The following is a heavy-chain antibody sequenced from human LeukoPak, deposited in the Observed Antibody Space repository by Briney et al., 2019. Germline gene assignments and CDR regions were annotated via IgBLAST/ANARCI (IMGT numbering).Heavy chain of an antibody. CDR2: VYYTGST. D-gene: IGHD3-10*01. V-gene: IGHV4-59*12. J-gene: IGHJ6*03. CDR3: ARDRRDMVRGINIVRQYHYYYYMDV. Sequence: KASETLSLTCTVSGGSISSYYWSWVRQPPGKGLEWIGFVYYTGSTNYSPSLKSRVTISVDTSKNHFSLKLNSVTAADTAVYYCARDRRDMVRGINIVRQYHYYYYMDVWGKGTTVTVSS. CDR1: GGSISSYY.